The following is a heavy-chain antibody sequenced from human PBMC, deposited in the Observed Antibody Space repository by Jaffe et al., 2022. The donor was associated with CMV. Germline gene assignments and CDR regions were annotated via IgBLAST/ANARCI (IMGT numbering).Heavy chain of an antibody. CDR3: ARLRTGYSYGSLTEWFDP. CDR2: IYYSGST. V-gene: IGHV4-39*01. Sequence: QLQLQESGPGLVKPSETLSLTCTVSGGSISSSSYYWGWIRQPPGKGLEWIGSIYYSGSTYYNPSLKSRVTISVDTSKNQFSLKLSSVTAADTAVYYCARLRTGYSYGSLTEWFDPWGQGTLVTVSS. CDR1: GGSISSSSYY. D-gene: IGHD5-18*01. J-gene: IGHJ5*02.